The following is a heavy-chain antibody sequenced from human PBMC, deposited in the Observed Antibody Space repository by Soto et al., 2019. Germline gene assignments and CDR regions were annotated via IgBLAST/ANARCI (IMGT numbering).Heavy chain of an antibody. CDR2: IIPTFGTA. Sequence: GASVKVSCKASGGTFSSYAISWVRQAPGQGLEWMGGIIPTFGTANYAQKFQGRVTITADESTSTAYMELSSLRSEDTAVYYCAREYYYDSSGYYYVEWFDPWGQGTLVTVSS. V-gene: IGHV1-69*13. D-gene: IGHD3-22*01. CDR1: GGTFSSYA. CDR3: AREYYYDSSGYYYVEWFDP. J-gene: IGHJ5*02.